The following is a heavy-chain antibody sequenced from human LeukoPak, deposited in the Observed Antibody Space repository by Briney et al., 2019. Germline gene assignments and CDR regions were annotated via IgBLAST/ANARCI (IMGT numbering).Heavy chain of an antibody. V-gene: IGHV3-23*01. J-gene: IGHJ4*02. CDR1: GFTFSTYA. CDR2: VSSGASST. D-gene: IGHD3-10*01. CDR3: AKDARGSEGF. Sequence: GGSLRLSCAASGFTFSTYAMSWVRQAPGKGLEWVSAVSSGASSTYYADSVRGRFTISRDNSKNTLYLQMNSLNADDTAVYYCAKDARGSEGFWGQGTLVTVSS.